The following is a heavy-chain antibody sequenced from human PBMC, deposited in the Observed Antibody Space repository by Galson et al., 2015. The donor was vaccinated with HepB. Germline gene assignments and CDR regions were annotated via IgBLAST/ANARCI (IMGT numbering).Heavy chain of an antibody. CDR3: ARQKGIKIPFDY. Sequence: LSLTCTVSGDSINTYYWSWIRQPPGKGLEWIGYIYYSGSTKYNPSLKGRVTISVDTSKNQFSLKLRSVTAADTAVYYCARQKGIKIPFDYWGQGTLVTVSS. D-gene: IGHD3-16*01. V-gene: IGHV4-59*08. CDR2: IYYSGST. J-gene: IGHJ4*02. CDR1: GDSINTYY.